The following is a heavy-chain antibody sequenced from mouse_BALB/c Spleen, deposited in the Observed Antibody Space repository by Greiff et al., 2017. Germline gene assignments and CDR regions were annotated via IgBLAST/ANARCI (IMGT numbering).Heavy chain of an antibody. CDR2: IYPGSGST. D-gene: IGHD2-3*01. J-gene: IGHJ4*01. V-gene: IGHV1-55*01. Sequence: QVQLQQPGAELVKPGTSVKLSCKASGYNFTSYWINWVKLRPGQGLEWIVDIYPGSGSTNYNEKFKSKATLTVDPSSSTVYMQLSSLASEVSALYYCARSYDGYYGAMDYWGQGTSVTVSS. CDR3: ARSYDGYYGAMDY. CDR1: GYNFTSYW.